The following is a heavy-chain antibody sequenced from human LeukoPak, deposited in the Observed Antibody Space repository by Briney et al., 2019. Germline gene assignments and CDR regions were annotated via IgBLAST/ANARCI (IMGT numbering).Heavy chain of an antibody. D-gene: IGHD1-26*01. V-gene: IGHV1-2*02. Sequence: GASVEVSCKASGYTFTGYYMHWVRQAPGQGLEWMGWINPNSGGTNYAQKFQGRVTMTRDTSISTAYMELSRLRSDDTAVYYCARSRARIVGATNAFDIWGQGTMVTVSS. J-gene: IGHJ3*02. CDR2: INPNSGGT. CDR1: GYTFTGYY. CDR3: ARSRARIVGATNAFDI.